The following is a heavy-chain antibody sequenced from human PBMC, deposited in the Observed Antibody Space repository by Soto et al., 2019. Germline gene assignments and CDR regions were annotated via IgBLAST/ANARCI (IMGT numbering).Heavy chain of an antibody. V-gene: IGHV4-39*07. CDR1: GGSISSSSYY. Sequence: PSETLSLTCTVSGGSISSSSYYWGWIRQPPGKGLEWIGSIYYSGSTYYNPSLKSRVTISVDTSKNQFSLKLSSVTAADTAVYYCAIGREDSSDPGYWYFDLWGRGTLVTVSS. CDR2: IYYSGST. D-gene: IGHD3-22*01. J-gene: IGHJ2*01. CDR3: AIGREDSSDPGYWYFDL.